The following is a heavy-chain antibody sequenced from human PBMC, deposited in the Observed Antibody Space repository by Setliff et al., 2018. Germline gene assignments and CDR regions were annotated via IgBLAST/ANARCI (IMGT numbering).Heavy chain of an antibody. V-gene: IGHV3-53*04. J-gene: IGHJ4*02. CDR2: IYSGGGT. D-gene: IGHD3-3*01. CDR1: GFSVGSTY. CDR3: ARAGTVGERIAGWDS. Sequence: LTCVASGFSVGSTYMTWVRQAPGKGLEWVSVIYSGGGTDYLDSLRGRFTISKSNSRNTVYLQLNGLRVEDTAVYFCARAGTVGERIAGWDSWGPGTLVTVSS.